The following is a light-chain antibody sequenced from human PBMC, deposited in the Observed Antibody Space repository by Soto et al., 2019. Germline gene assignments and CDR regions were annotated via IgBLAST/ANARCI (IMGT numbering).Light chain of an antibody. J-gene: IGLJ1*01. Sequence: QSDLTHSASVVGTPGQLLPISYLGLNSYVGVYNYVSWYQQHPGKAPKLMIYEVSNRPSGVSNRFSGSKSGNTASLTISGLQAVDEADYYCTSYTSISLYVFGTGTKV. V-gene: IGLV2-14*01. CDR1: NSYVGVYNY. CDR3: TSYTSISLYV. CDR2: EVS.